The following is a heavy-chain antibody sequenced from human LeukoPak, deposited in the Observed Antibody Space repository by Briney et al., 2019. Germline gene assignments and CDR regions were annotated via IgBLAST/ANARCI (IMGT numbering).Heavy chain of an antibody. CDR1: GGSISSYY. V-gene: IGHV4-59*01. Sequence: SETLSLTCTVSGGSISSYYWSWIRQPPGKGLEWIGYIYYSGRTNYNPSLKSRVTISVDTSKNQFSLKLSSVTAADTAVYYCARYKMDYGDYYYFDYWGQGTLVTVSS. J-gene: IGHJ4*02. D-gene: IGHD4-17*01. CDR2: IYYSGRT. CDR3: ARYKMDYGDYYYFDY.